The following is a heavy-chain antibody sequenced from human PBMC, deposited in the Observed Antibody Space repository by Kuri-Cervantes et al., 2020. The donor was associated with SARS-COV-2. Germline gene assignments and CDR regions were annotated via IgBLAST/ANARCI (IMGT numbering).Heavy chain of an antibody. D-gene: IGHD6-13*01. Sequence: GESLKISCAVSEFTFSSYAMHWVRQAPGKGLEWVAVIWYDGSNKYYADSVKGRFTISRDTSKNTLYLQMNSLRAEDTAVYYCAKDSSSWYGPIDYWGQGTLVTVSS. CDR1: EFTFSSYA. J-gene: IGHJ4*02. V-gene: IGHV3-30*02. CDR2: IWYDGSNK. CDR3: AKDSSSWYGPIDY.